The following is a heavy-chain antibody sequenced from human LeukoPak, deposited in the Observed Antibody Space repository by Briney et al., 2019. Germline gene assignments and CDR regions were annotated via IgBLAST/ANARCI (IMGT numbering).Heavy chain of an antibody. J-gene: IGHJ5*02. CDR3: ARDLGQYYDTSDNWFDP. CDR1: GFTFNSYV. D-gene: IGHD3-22*01. Sequence: GGSLRLSCAASGFTFNSYVMSWVRQAPGKGLEWVSSISSSSSYIYYADSVKGRFTISRDNAKNTLNLQMNSLRAEDMAVYYCARDLGQYYDTSDNWFDPWGQGTLVTVSS. V-gene: IGHV3-21*01. CDR2: ISSSSSYI.